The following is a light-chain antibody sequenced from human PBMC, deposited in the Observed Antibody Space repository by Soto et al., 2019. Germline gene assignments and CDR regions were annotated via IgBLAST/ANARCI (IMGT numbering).Light chain of an antibody. V-gene: IGLV8-61*01. CDR3: ALYMDSAII. J-gene: IGLJ2*01. Sequence: QTVVTQEPSFSVSPGGTVTPTCGLTSGSVSASYYPSWYQQTPGQAPRTLIYNTNTRSSGVPDRFSGSILGNKAALTITGAQADDESDYYCALYMDSAIIFGGGTKLTVL. CDR1: SGSVSASYY. CDR2: NTN.